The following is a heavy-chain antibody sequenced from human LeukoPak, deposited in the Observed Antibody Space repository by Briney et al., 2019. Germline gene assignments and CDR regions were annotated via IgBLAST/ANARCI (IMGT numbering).Heavy chain of an antibody. CDR1: GGSFSGYY. CDR2: INHSGST. Sequence: TSETLSLTCAVYGGSFSGYYWSWIRQPPGKGLEWIGEINHSGSTNYNPSLKSRVTISVDTSKNQFSLKLSSVTAADTAVYYCARDRPQSIAVAGYDAFDIWGQGTMVTVSS. V-gene: IGHV4-34*01. CDR3: ARDRPQSIAVAGYDAFDI. D-gene: IGHD6-19*01. J-gene: IGHJ3*02.